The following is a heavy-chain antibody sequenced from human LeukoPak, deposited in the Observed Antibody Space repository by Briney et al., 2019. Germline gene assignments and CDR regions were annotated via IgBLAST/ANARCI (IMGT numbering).Heavy chain of an antibody. CDR3: AKDLAWGFDY. D-gene: IGHD7-27*01. J-gene: IGHJ4*02. V-gene: IGHV3-30*02. CDR1: GFTFSGYG. CDR2: IRYDGSNH. Sequence: PGGSLRLXCAASGFTFSGYGMHWVRQTPGKGLEWVTFIRYDGSNHNYADSVKGRFTISRDNFKNTLYLQMNSLRPEDTALYYCAKDLAWGFDYWGQGTLVTVSS.